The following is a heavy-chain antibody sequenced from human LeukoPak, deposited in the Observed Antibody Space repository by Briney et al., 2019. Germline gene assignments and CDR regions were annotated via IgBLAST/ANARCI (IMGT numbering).Heavy chain of an antibody. D-gene: IGHD3-3*01. Sequence: SGTLSLTCAVSGGSISSNSWWTWVRQPPGKGLEWIGEIYHSGSTNYNPSLRSRATISVDTYKSQFSLKLSSVTAADTAVYYCARAILTPSGYVWHFDLWGRGTLVTVSS. V-gene: IGHV4-4*02. CDR1: GGSISSNSW. CDR3: ARAILTPSGYVWHFDL. CDR2: IYHSGST. J-gene: IGHJ2*01.